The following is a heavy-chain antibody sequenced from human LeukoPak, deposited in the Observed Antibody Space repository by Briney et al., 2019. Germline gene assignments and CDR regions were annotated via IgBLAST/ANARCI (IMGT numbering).Heavy chain of an antibody. CDR3: ARGEGGYKYGGFYFDY. Sequence: ASVKVSCKASARTFSSYAISWVRQAPGQGLEWMGGIIPIFGTANYAQKFQGRVTITTDESTSTAYMELSGLRSEDTAVYYCARGEGGYKYGGFYFDYWGQGTLVTVSS. V-gene: IGHV1-69*05. J-gene: IGHJ4*02. D-gene: IGHD5-24*01. CDR2: IIPIFGTA. CDR1: ARTFSSYA.